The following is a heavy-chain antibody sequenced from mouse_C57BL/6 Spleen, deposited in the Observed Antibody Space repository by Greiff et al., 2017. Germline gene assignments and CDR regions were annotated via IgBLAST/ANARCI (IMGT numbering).Heavy chain of an antibody. CDR3: ARNYGSSYGYFDY. D-gene: IGHD1-1*01. V-gene: IGHV1-69*01. Sequence: VQLQQPGAELVMPGASVKLSCKASGCTFTSYWMHWVKQRPGQGLEWIGEIDPSDSYTNYNQKFKGKSTLTVDKSSSTAYMQLSSLTSEDSAVYYCARNYGSSYGYFDYWGQGTTLTVSS. J-gene: IGHJ2*01. CDR2: IDPSDSYT. CDR1: GCTFTSYW.